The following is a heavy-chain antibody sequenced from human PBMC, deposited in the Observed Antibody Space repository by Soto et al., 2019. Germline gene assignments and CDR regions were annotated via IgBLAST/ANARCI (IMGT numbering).Heavy chain of an antibody. Sequence: SETLSLTCTVSGGSISSGGYYWSWIRQHPGKGLEWIGYIYYSGSTYYNPSLKSRVTISVDTSKNQFSLKLSSVTAADTAVYYCARGGYCSGGSCALDAFDIWGQGTMVTVSS. CDR3: ARGGYCSGGSCALDAFDI. CDR1: GGSISSGGYY. D-gene: IGHD2-15*01. V-gene: IGHV4-31*03. CDR2: IYYSGST. J-gene: IGHJ3*02.